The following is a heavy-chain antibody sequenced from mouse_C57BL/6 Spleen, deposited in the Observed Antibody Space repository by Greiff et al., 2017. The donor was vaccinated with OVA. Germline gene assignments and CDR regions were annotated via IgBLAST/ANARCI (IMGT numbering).Heavy chain of an antibody. V-gene: IGHV1-52*01. Sequence: QVQLKQPGAELVRPGSSVKLSCKASGYTFTSYWMHWVKQRPIQGLEWIGNIDPSDSETHYNQKFKDKATLTVDKSSSTAYMQLSSLTSEDSAVYYCASSGTGGYFDVWGTGTTVTVSS. CDR3: ASSGTGGYFDV. CDR1: GYTFTSYW. J-gene: IGHJ1*03. D-gene: IGHD4-1*01. CDR2: IDPSDSET.